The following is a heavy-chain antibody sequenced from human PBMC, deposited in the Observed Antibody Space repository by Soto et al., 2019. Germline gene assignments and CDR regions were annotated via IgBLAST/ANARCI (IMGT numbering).Heavy chain of an antibody. V-gene: IGHV3-23*01. CDR3: AKDRVFGVVIGDFDY. Sequence: EVQLLESGGGLVQPGGSLRLSCAASGFTFSSYAMSWVRQAPGKGLEWVSAISGSGGSTYYADSVKGRFTISRDNSKNKLYLQMNSLRAEDTAVYYCAKDRVFGVVIGDFDYCGQGTLVTVSS. CDR2: ISGSGGST. J-gene: IGHJ4*02. D-gene: IGHD3-3*01. CDR1: GFTFSSYA.